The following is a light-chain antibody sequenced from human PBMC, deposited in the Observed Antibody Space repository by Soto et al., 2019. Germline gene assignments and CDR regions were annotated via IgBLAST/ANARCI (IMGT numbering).Light chain of an antibody. CDR1: QSINSW. V-gene: IGKV1-5*03. Sequence: DIQMTQSPSTLSASVGDRVTLTCRASQSINSWLAWYQQRPGKGPKLLIHKASILEGGVPSRFSGGASGTEFTLTISSLQPDDFATYYCLQYNHYPLSFGGGTKVEIK. J-gene: IGKJ4*01. CDR2: KAS. CDR3: LQYNHYPLS.